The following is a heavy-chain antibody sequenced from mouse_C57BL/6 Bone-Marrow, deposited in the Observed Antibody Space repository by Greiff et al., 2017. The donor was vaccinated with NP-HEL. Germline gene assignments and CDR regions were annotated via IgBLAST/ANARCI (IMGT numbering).Heavy chain of an antibody. J-gene: IGHJ3*01. Sequence: EVQLQQSGPELVKPGASVKISCKASGYTFTDYCMNWVKQRPGKGLEWIGDINPNNGGTSYNQKFKDKATLTVDKSSSTAYMELRSLTSEDSAVYYCARLGFWGQGTLVTVSA. V-gene: IGHV1-26*01. CDR1: GYTFTDYC. D-gene: IGHD4-1*01. CDR3: ARLGF. CDR2: INPNNGGT.